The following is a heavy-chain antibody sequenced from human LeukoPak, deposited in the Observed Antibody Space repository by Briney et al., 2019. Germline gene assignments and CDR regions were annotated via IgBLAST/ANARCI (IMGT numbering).Heavy chain of an antibody. CDR2: INPNSGGT. Sequence: ASVKVSCKASGYTFTGYYMHWVRQAPGQGLEWMGWINPNSGGTNYAQKFQGSVTMTRDTSISTAYMELSRLRSDDTAVYYCVREEGYCSSTSCSAPFDYWGQGTLVTVSS. D-gene: IGHD2-2*01. CDR3: VREEGYCSSTSCSAPFDY. J-gene: IGHJ4*02. CDR1: GYTFTGYY. V-gene: IGHV1-2*02.